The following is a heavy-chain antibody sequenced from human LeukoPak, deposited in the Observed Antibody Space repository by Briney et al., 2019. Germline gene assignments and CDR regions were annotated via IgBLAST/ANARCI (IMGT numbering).Heavy chain of an antibody. CDR3: AKGHYHGSGSYWV. CDR2: VSSDGST. J-gene: IGHJ4*02. CDR1: GFTFSSFA. Sequence: QAGGSLRLSCAASGFTFSSFAMTWVRQAPGKGLEWVSAVSSDGSTHYADSVKGRFTISRDNSKNTLYLQMDSVRAEDTAVYYCAKGHYHGSGSYWVWGQGTLVTVSS. D-gene: IGHD3-10*01. V-gene: IGHV3-23*01.